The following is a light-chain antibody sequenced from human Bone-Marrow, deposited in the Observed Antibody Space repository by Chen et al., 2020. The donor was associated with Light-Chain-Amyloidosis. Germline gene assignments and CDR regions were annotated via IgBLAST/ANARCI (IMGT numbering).Light chain of an antibody. CDR2: DVS. J-gene: IGLJ2*01. CDR3: SSYTSSSTLV. Sequence: QSALTQPASVSGSLGQSIPFSCSGTSSAVGGYNFVSWYQHHPGKAPKLMIYDVSNRPSGVSNRFSGSKSGNTASLTISGLQAEDEADYYCSSYTSSSTLVFGGGTKLTVL. V-gene: IGLV2-14*03. CDR1: SSAVGGYNF.